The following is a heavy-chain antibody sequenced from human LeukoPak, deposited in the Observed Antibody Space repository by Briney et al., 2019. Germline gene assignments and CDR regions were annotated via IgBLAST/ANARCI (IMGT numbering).Heavy chain of an antibody. D-gene: IGHD2-2*01. V-gene: IGHV3-30-3*01. CDR1: GFTFSSYA. J-gene: IGHJ4*02. Sequence: GGSLRLSCAASGFTFSSYAMHWVRQAPGKGLEWVAVISYDGSNKYYADSVKGRFTISRDNSKNTLYLQMNSLRAEDTAVYYCAREAHCSSTSCPSYLDYWGQGTLVTVSS. CDR2: ISYDGSNK. CDR3: AREAHCSSTSCPSYLDY.